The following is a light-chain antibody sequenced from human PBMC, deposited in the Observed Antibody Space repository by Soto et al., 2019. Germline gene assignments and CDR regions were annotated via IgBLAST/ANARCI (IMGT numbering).Light chain of an antibody. CDR1: QSVTSSY. CDR2: GAS. Sequence: VWTHSTWTLSLSPAGRCSLACRATQSVTSSYLAWYQQTPGQAPRLLIYGASSRATGIPDRFSGSGSGTEFPLPISRLEPEDFAVYFCQQYGSSPITFGQGTRLEI. CDR3: QQYGSSPIT. J-gene: IGKJ5*01. V-gene: IGKV3-20*01.